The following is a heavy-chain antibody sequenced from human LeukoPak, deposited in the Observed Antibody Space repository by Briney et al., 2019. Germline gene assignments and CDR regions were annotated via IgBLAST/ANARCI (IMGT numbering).Heavy chain of an antibody. CDR3: ARDNPTSSWYSEYFQH. D-gene: IGHD6-13*01. CDR2: INPNSGGT. Sequence: GASVKVSCKASGYTFTGYYMHWVRQAPGQGLEWMGWINPNSGGTNYAQKFQGRVTMTRDTSISTAYMELSRLRSDDTAVYYCARDNPTSSWYSEYFQHWGQGTLVTVSS. V-gene: IGHV1-2*02. J-gene: IGHJ1*01. CDR1: GYTFTGYY.